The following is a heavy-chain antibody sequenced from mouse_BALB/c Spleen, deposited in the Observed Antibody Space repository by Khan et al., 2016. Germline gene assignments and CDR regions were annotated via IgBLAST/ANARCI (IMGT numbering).Heavy chain of an antibody. J-gene: IGHJ2*01. V-gene: IGHV2-2*02. Sequence: VQLQESGPGLVQPSQSLSITCTVSGFSLTNYGVHWVRQSPGKGLEWLGVMWSGGSTDYNAAFKSRLSIYKDSSKSQVFFKMNSLQANDTAIYYCARNWEGGYFAYWGQGTTLTVSS. D-gene: IGHD4-1*01. CDR3: ARNWEGGYFAY. CDR2: MWSGGST. CDR1: GFSLTNYG.